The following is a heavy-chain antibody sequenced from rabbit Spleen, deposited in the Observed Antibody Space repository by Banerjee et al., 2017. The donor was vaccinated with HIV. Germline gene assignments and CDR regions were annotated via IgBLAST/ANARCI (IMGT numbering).Heavy chain of an antibody. CDR1: GFSFSSSYY. Sequence: QSLEESGGGLVQPEGSLTLTCTASGFSFSSSYYMCWVRQAPGKGLEWIACIYAGSSGSNTYYASWAKGRFTISKTSSTTVTLQMTSLTAADTATYFCAAGYTDHYYGYALHSWGPGTLVTVS. V-gene: IGHV1S40*01. CDR2: IYAGSSGSNT. J-gene: IGHJ4*01. D-gene: IGHD7-1*01. CDR3: AAGYTDHYYGYALHS.